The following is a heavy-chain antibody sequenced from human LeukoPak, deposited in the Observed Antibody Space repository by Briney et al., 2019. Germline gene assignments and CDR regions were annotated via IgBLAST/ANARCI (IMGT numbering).Heavy chain of an antibody. D-gene: IGHD3-9*01. V-gene: IGHV1-8*01. J-gene: IGHJ6*02. CDR1: GYTFTSYD. Sequence: VSVTVSCKASGYTFTSYDINWVRQAPGQGLEWMGWMNPNSGNTGYAQKFQGRVTMTRNTSISTAYMELSSLRSEDTAVYYCARAPYYDILGAYYYGMDVWGQGTTVTVSS. CDR2: MNPNSGNT. CDR3: ARAPYYDILGAYYYGMDV.